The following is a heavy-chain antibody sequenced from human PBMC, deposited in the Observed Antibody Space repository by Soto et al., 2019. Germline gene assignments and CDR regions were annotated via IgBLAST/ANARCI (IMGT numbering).Heavy chain of an antibody. CDR3: AHRPPERALATFDP. CDR2: IYWDDDK. V-gene: IGHV2-5*02. D-gene: IGHD1-1*01. CDR1: GFSLSTSGVA. J-gene: IGHJ5*02. Sequence: QITLKESGPTLVKPTQTLTLTCTFSGFSLSTSGVAVGWIRQPPGKALEWLALIYWDDDKRYSPSLKSRLTITKDTPKNQVVLTMTNMDTVDTATYYCAHRPPERALATFDPGGQGTLVNVSS.